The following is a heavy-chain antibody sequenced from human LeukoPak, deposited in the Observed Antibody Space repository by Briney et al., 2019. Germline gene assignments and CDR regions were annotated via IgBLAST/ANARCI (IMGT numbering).Heavy chain of an antibody. J-gene: IGHJ5*02. Sequence: SETLSLTCTVSGGAISSYYWSWIRQPPGKGLEWIGYIYYSGSTNYNPSLKSRVTISVDTSKNQFSLKLSSVTAADTAVYYCARAVYGDYFDPWGQGTLVTVSS. CDR1: GGAISSYY. CDR2: IYYSGST. D-gene: IGHD4-17*01. V-gene: IGHV4-59*01. CDR3: ARAVYGDYFDP.